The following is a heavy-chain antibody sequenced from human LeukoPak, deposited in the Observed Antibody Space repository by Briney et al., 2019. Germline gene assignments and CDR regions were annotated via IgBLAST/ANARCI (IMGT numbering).Heavy chain of an antibody. J-gene: IGHJ4*02. Sequence: SETLSLTCTVSGGSIHSYWSWIRQPAGKGLEWIGRISGSGTITYNPALQSRLTISIDTSKNQFSLKLMSVTAADTAVYYCASNSFDYYGSGSYSVDYWGQGTLVTVSS. CDR2: ISGSGTI. CDR1: GGSIHSY. D-gene: IGHD3-10*01. CDR3: ASNSFDYYGSGSYSVDY. V-gene: IGHV4-4*07.